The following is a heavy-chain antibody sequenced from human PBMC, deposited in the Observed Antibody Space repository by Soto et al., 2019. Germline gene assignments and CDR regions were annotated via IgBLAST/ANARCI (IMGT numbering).Heavy chain of an antibody. J-gene: IGHJ3*02. CDR2: INTGNGNT. CDR1: GYTFTKYA. V-gene: IGHV1-3*04. CDR3: ARDRLTQDIVVVVAAPDDAFDI. Sequence: ASVKVSCKASGYTFTKYAIHWVRQAPGQRLEWMGWINTGNGNTKYSQRFQGRVTITRDTSATIAYMELSSLRSEDTAVYYCARDRLTQDIVVVVAAPDDAFDIWGQGTMVTVSS. D-gene: IGHD2-15*01.